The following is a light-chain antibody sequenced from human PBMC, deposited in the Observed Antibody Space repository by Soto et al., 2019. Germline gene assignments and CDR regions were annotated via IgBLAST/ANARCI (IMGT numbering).Light chain of an antibody. V-gene: IGKV3-15*01. J-gene: IGKJ1*01. CDR1: QSVSSN. Sequence: EIVMTQSPATLSVSPGERATLSCRASQSVSSNLAWYQHKPGQAPRLLIYGASARATGIPARFSGSWSGTEFTLTISSLQSEDFAVYYCQQYDNWPPWTFGQGTKVEIK. CDR2: GAS. CDR3: QQYDNWPPWT.